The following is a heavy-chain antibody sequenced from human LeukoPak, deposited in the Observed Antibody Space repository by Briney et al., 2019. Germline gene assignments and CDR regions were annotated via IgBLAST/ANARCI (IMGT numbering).Heavy chain of an antibody. CDR3: AKDRDYYDSSGYTYYFDY. J-gene: IGHJ4*02. Sequence: GGSLRHSCAASGIAFSTYAMSWVRKSPGKGLEWVSAISGSGGSTYYADSVKGRFTISRDNSKNTLYLQRNSLRAEDTAVYHCAKDRDYYDSSGYTYYFDYWGQGTLVTVSS. CDR1: GIAFSTYA. D-gene: IGHD3-22*01. CDR2: ISGSGGST. V-gene: IGHV3-23*01.